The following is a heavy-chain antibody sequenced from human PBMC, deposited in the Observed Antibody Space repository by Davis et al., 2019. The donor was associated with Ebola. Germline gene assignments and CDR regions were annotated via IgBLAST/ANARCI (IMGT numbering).Heavy chain of an antibody. V-gene: IGHV3-30*18. J-gene: IGHJ6*04. Sequence: GESLKISCAASGFTFSSYGMHWVRQAPGKGLEWVAVISYDGSNKYYAGSVKGRFTISRDNSKGTLFLQMNSLRAEDTAVYYCAKGLRWLPFYYGIDVWGRGTTVTVSS. CDR1: GFTFSSYG. D-gene: IGHD5-24*01. CDR2: ISYDGSNK. CDR3: AKGLRWLPFYYGIDV.